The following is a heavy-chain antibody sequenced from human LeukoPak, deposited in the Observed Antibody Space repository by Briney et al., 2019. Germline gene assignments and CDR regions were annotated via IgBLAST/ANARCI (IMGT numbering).Heavy chain of an antibody. CDR2: ICDSGRTI. V-gene: IGHV3-11*01. CDR3: ARDRLGDYDHSGYYDK. J-gene: IGHJ4*02. D-gene: IGHD3-22*01. CDR1: GFSFNDYY. Sequence: PGGSLTLSCPASGFSFNDYYMSWIRQAPGKGLEWVSYICDSGRTIYYADSVKGRFTISRDNAKNTVYLQMNNLVAEDTAVYYCARDRLGDYDHSGYYDKWGQGTLVTVSS.